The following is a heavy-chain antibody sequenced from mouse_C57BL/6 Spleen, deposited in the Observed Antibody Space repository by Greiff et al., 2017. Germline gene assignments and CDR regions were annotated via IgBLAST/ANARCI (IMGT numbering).Heavy chain of an antibody. J-gene: IGHJ1*03. Sequence: QVQLQQSGPGLVQPSQSLSITCTVSGFSLTSYGVHWVRQSPGKGLEWLGVIWSGGSTDYNAAFISRLSISKDNSKSQVFFKMNSLQADDTAIYYCARNDITTGVAHWYFDVWGTGTTVTVSS. CDR3: ARNDITTGVAHWYFDV. V-gene: IGHV2-2*01. CDR2: IWSGGST. D-gene: IGHD1-1*01. CDR1: GFSLTSYG.